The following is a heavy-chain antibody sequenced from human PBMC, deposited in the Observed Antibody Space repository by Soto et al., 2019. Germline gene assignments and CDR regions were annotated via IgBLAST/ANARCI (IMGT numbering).Heavy chain of an antibody. CDR1: GYTFTSYG. J-gene: IGHJ5*02. D-gene: IGHD6-13*01. Sequence: ASVKVSCKASGYTFTSYGISWVRQAPGQGLEWMGWISAYNGNTNYAQKLQGRVTMTTDTSTSTAYMELRSLRSDDTAVYYCARDQGSYSSSWYEFDPCGQGALVTVSS. V-gene: IGHV1-18*01. CDR3: ARDQGSYSSSWYEFDP. CDR2: ISAYNGNT.